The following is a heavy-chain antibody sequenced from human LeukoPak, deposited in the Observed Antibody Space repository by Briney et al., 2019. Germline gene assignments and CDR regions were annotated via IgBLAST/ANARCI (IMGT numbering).Heavy chain of an antibody. V-gene: IGHV1-2*02. CDR3: ARVTRYFANWYFDY. CDR2: INPNSGGI. J-gene: IGHJ4*02. D-gene: IGHD3-9*01. CDR1: GYTFTGYY. Sequence: VASVKVSCKASGYTFTGYYMHWVRQAPGQGLEWMGWINPNSGGINYAQKFQGRVTMTRDTSISTAYMELSRLRSDDTAVYYCARVTRYFANWYFDYWGQGTLVTVSS.